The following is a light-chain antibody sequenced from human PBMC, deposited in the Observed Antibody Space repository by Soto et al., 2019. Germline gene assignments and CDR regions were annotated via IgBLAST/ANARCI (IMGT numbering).Light chain of an antibody. CDR3: QQFRRSPET. J-gene: IGKJ3*01. CDR2: RAF. Sequence: EVVMTQSPATLSVSPGETVTLSCTASESVLSNVAWYQHKPGQAPRLLIYRAFTRATGAPDRFSDSGSETEFTLTISSLQSEDFAVYFCQQFRRSPETFGPGTKLDLK. V-gene: IGKV3-15*01. CDR1: ESVLSN.